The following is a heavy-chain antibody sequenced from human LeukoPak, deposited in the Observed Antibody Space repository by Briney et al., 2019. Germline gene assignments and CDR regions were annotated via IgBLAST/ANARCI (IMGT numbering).Heavy chain of an antibody. J-gene: IGHJ4*02. CDR2: ISGSGGST. Sequence: PGGSLRLSCAASGFTFSSYAMSWVRQAPGKGPEWVSSISGSGGSTYYADSVKGRFTISRDSSKDTLYLQMNSLRAEDTAVYYCAKALRVAAARYYFDYWGQGTLVTVSS. CDR3: AKALRVAAARYYFDY. D-gene: IGHD6-13*01. V-gene: IGHV3-23*01. CDR1: GFTFSSYA.